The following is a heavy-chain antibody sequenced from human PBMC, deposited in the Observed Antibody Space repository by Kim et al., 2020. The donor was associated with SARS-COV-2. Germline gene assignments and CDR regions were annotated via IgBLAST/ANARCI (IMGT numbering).Heavy chain of an antibody. V-gene: IGHV2-70*11. CDR3: ARIRGIGTTMSQSYRYYLAV. CDR2: IDWDDDK. D-gene: IGHD1-7*01. CDR1: GFSISTSGMC. Sequence: SGPTLVNPTQTLTLTCTFSGFSISTSGMCVNWIRQPPGKALEWLARIDWDDDKYYNTSLKTRLTISKDTSRNQVVLIMTNMDPVYTATYYCARIRGIGTTMSQSYRYYLAVWGKGTTVTVSS. J-gene: IGHJ6*03.